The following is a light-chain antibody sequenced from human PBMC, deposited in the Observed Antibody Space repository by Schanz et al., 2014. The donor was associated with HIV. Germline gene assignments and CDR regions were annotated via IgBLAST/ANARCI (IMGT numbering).Light chain of an antibody. CDR1: QSVSTNS. J-gene: IGKJ2*01. V-gene: IGKV3-20*01. Sequence: EIVLTQSPATLSLSPGERATLSCRASQSVSTNSLVWYQQKPGQAPRLLIYGASTRATGIPDRFSGSGSGTDFSLTISRLEPEDYAVYYCQQYDSSSYTYGQGTKLEIK. CDR2: GAS. CDR3: QQYDSSSYT.